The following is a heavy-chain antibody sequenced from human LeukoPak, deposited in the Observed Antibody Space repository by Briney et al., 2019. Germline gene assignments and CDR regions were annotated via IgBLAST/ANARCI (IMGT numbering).Heavy chain of an antibody. V-gene: IGHV4-59*08. D-gene: IGHD3-9*01. J-gene: IGHJ4*02. CDR3: ARLGRYFGPYYFDY. CDR1: GGSISSYY. CDR2: IYYSGST. Sequence: SETLSLTCTVSGGSISSYYRSWIRQPPGKGLEWIGYIYYSGSTNYNPSLKSRVTISVDTSKNQFSLKLSSVTAADTAVYYCARLGRYFGPYYFDYWGQGTLVTVSS.